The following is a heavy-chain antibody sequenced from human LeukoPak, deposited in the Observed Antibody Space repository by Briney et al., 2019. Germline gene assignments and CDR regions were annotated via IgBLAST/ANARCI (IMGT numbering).Heavy chain of an antibody. J-gene: IGHJ3*02. CDR3: ARMAGRPTVYAFDI. V-gene: IGHV3-30*03. CDR2: ISYDGSNK. Sequence: PGRSLRLSCAASGFTFSSYGMHWVRQAPGKGLEWVAVISYDGSNKYYADSVKGRFTISRDNSKNTLYLQMNSLRAEDTAVYYCARMAGRPTVYAFDIWGQGTMVTVSS. D-gene: IGHD3-10*01. CDR1: GFTFSSYG.